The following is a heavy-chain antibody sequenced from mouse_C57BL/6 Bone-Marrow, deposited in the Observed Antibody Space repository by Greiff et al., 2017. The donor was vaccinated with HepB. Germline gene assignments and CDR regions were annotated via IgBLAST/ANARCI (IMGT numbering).Heavy chain of an antibody. CDR1: GYTFTSYW. J-gene: IGHJ1*03. V-gene: IGHV1-50*01. CDR2: IDPSDSYT. Sequence: QVQLQQPGAELVKPGASVKLSCKASGYTFTSYWMQWVKQRPGQGLEWIGEIDPSDSYTNYNRKFKGKATLTVDTSSSTAYMQLSSLTSEDSAVYYCARAISTTVVDWYFDVWGTGTTVTVSS. CDR3: ARAISTTVVDWYFDV. D-gene: IGHD1-1*01.